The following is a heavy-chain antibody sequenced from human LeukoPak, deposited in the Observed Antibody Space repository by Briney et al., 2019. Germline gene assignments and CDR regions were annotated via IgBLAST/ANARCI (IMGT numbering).Heavy chain of an antibody. Sequence: PSETLSLTCAVYGGSFSCYYWSWIRQPPGKGLEWIGEIIHSGSTNYNPSLKSRVTISVDTSKNQFSLRLSSVTAADTAVYYCARDRDCTNGVCDDAFDIWGQGTMVTVSS. J-gene: IGHJ3*02. CDR2: IIHSGST. CDR3: ARDRDCTNGVCDDAFDI. V-gene: IGHV4-34*12. CDR1: GGSFSCYY. D-gene: IGHD2-8*01.